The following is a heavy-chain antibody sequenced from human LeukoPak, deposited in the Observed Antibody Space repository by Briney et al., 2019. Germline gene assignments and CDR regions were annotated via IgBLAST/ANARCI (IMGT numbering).Heavy chain of an antibody. CDR3: AKVDSSGNWFDP. CDR1: GFTFSSYA. CDR2: ISGSGGST. Sequence: PGGSLRLFCAASGFTFSSYAMSWVRQAPGKGLEWVSAISGSGGSTYYADSVKGRFTISRDNSKNTLYLQMNSLRAEDTAVYYCAKVDSSGNWFDPWGQGTLVTVSS. V-gene: IGHV3-23*01. J-gene: IGHJ5*02. D-gene: IGHD6-19*01.